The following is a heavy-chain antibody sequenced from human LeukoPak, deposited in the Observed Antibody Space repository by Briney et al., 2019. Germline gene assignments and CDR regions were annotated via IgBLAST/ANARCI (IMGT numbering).Heavy chain of an antibody. J-gene: IGHJ4*02. CDR3: ARSPGIAAAIDY. Sequence: GGSLRLSCAASGFTFSRYEMNWVCQAPGKGLEWVSYISSSGSTIYYADSVKGRFTISRDNAKNSLYLQMNSLRAEDTAVYYCARSPGIAAAIDYWGQGTLVTVSS. CDR1: GFTFSRYE. CDR2: ISSSGSTI. V-gene: IGHV3-48*03. D-gene: IGHD6-13*01.